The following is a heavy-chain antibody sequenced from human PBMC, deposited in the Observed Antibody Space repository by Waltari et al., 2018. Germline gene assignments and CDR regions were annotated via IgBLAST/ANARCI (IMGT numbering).Heavy chain of an antibody. Sequence: QVQLQESGPGLVQPSQTLSLTCTVSGGSISSGSYSWSWIRQSAGKGLEWFGRMYTIGSANYSPSLKSRVTISVDTSKNQFSLKLSSVTAADTAVYYCAREGIYSSATDARFDPWGQGTLVTVSS. D-gene: IGHD6-25*01. CDR1: GGSISSGSYS. V-gene: IGHV4-61*02. J-gene: IGHJ5*02. CDR3: AREGIYSSATDARFDP. CDR2: MYTIGSA.